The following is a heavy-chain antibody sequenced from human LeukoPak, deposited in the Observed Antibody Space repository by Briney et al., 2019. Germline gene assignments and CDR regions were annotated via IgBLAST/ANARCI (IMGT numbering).Heavy chain of an antibody. CDR1: GFSLNVTGVC. CDR3: ARIPSRNWDSSGYYDAFDF. Sequence: SGPALVKPTQTLTLTCTFSGFSLNVTGVCVSWIRQPPGKALEWLARIDWDGDKYYTTSLKTRLTISKDTSKNQVVLTMTNMDPVDTATYYCARIPSRNWDSSGYYDAFDFWGQGTMVTVSS. J-gene: IGHJ3*01. V-gene: IGHV2-70*11. D-gene: IGHD3-22*01. CDR2: IDWDGDK.